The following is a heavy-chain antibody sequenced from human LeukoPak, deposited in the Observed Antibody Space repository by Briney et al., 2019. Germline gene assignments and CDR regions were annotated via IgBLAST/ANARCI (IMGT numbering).Heavy chain of an antibody. CDR1: GFTFSSYA. J-gene: IGHJ6*03. Sequence: GGSLRLSCAASGFTFSSYAMHWVRQAPGKGLEWVSGMSGSGGNTFYADSVKGRFTISRDNSKNTLYLQMNSLRAEDTAVYYCAKDVTSVGYHYMDVWGKGTTATVSS. CDR2: MSGSGGNT. CDR3: AKDVTSVGYHYMDV. D-gene: IGHD4-23*01. V-gene: IGHV3-23*01.